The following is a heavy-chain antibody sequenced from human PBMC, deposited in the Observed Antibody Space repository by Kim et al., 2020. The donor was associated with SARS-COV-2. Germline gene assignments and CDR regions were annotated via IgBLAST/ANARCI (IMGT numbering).Heavy chain of an antibody. D-gene: IGHD1-26*01. J-gene: IGHJ4*02. V-gene: IGHV1-24*01. Sequence: ASVKVSCKVSGYTLTELSMHWVRQAPGKGLEWMGGFDPEDGETIYAQKFQGRVTMTEDTSTDTAYMELSSLRSEDTAVYYCATEGHVGGSYSSYYFDYWGQGTLVTVSS. CDR1: GYTLTELS. CDR2: FDPEDGET. CDR3: ATEGHVGGSYSSYYFDY.